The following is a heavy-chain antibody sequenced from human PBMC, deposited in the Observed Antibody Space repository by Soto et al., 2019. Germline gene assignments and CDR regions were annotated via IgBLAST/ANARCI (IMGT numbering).Heavy chain of an antibody. D-gene: IGHD3-10*01. CDR3: ASIWFGDFDY. CDR1: GVSISSGDYY. Sequence: PSETLSLTCTVSGVSISSGDYYWSWIRQTPGKGLEWIGYIYYSENTYYNPSLKSRVAISGDTSKNQFSLRLSSVTAADTAVYYCASIWFGDFDYWGHGTLVTVSS. J-gene: IGHJ4*01. CDR2: IYYSENT. V-gene: IGHV4-30-4*01.